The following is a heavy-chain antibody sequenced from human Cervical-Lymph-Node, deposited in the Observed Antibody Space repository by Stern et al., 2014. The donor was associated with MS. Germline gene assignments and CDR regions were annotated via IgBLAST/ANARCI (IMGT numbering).Heavy chain of an antibody. CDR3: ARALGNWFDP. J-gene: IGHJ5*02. Sequence: QLVQSGAEVKKPGESLRISCEASGYSFTTYWITWVRQMPGKGLEWMGRIDPSDSYTKYSPSVQGHVTISADKSISTAYLQWSSLKASDTAMYYCARALGNWFDPWGQGTLVTVSS. D-gene: IGHD2/OR15-2a*01. CDR2: IDPSDSYT. CDR1: GYSFTTYW. V-gene: IGHV5-10-1*01.